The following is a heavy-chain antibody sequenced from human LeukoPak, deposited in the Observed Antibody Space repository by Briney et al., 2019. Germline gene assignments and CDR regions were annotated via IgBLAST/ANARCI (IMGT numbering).Heavy chain of an antibody. CDR1: GFRFSSYD. V-gene: IGHV3-30*02. Sequence: GGSLRLSCAASGFRFSSYDIHGVRQAPGKGLEWVTFIESDGTKEYYADSVKGRFTIPRDNSKNTVYVQINTLRAEDTAVYYCAKEGSGWYYLDYWGQGTVVTVSS. CDR2: IESDGTKE. D-gene: IGHD6-19*01. CDR3: AKEGSGWYYLDY. J-gene: IGHJ4*02.